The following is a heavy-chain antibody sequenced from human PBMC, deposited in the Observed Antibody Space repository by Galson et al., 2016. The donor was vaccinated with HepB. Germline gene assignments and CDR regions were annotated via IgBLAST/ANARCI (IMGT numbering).Heavy chain of an antibody. V-gene: IGHV3-72*01. CDR1: GLTFSDYY. CDR2: TRDKPNGYTA. J-gene: IGHJ4*02. Sequence: SLRLSCAGSGLTFSDYYINWVRQAPGKGLEWVGRTRDKPNGYTAEYAAPVKGRFIISRDVSENSLFLQMNSLKTEDTAVYYCTTEGSDSGQDFENWGQGTLVTVSS. D-gene: IGHD3-10*01. CDR3: TTEGSDSGQDFEN.